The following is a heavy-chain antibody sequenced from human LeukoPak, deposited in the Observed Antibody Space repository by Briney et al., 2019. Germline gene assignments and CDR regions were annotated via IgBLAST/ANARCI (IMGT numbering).Heavy chain of an antibody. J-gene: IGHJ3*01. V-gene: IGHV4-59*01. CDR3: ARDAKLLGAFDL. CDR2: LYYSGST. Sequence: SETLSLTCTVSGASISSYYWSWIRQPPGEKLEWIGYLYYSGSTNYNPSLGSRVTISADSSKNQFSLKLTSVTAADTAVYYCARDAKLLGAFDLWGPGTMVTVSS. CDR1: GASISSYY.